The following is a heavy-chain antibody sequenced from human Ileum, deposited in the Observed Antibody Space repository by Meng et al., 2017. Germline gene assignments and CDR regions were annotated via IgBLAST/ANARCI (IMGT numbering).Heavy chain of an antibody. Sequence: QVRLVESGGGVVQPGRSLRLSCHASGFTFSNYIMHWVRQDPGKGPEWLTAVSYDGSNEYYADSVRGRFTISRDNSKNTLYLQMNSLTPEDTAVYYCGREPSFGEHDFWGQGTLVTVSS. CDR3: GREPSFGEHDF. V-gene: IGHV3-30*01. CDR1: GFTFSNYI. D-gene: IGHD3-10*01. CDR2: VSYDGSNE. J-gene: IGHJ4*02.